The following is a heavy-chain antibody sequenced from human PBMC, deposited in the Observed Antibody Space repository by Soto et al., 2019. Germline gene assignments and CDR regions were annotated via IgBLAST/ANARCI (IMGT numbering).Heavy chain of an antibody. V-gene: IGHV3-15*01. CDR3: TTTIRYTSGWNPFDP. CDR1: GFTFSNAW. J-gene: IGHJ5*02. Sequence: PGGSLRLCCAASGFTFSNAWMNWVRQAPGRGLEWVGRIRSKTEGGTTEYAEPVKGRFTISRDDSQSTLYLQMSSLKVEDTAVYYCTTTIRYTSGWNPFDPWGQGTLVTVSS. D-gene: IGHD6-19*01. CDR2: IRSKTEGGTT.